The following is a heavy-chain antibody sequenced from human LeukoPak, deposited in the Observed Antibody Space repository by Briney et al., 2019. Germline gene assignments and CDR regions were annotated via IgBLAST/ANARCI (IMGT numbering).Heavy chain of an antibody. V-gene: IGHV3-9*01. CDR2: ITWNSGSI. J-gene: IGHJ2*01. CDR1: GFTLDDYA. Sequence: GRSLRLSCVASGFTLDDYAMHWVRQAPGKGLEWVSGITWNSGSIDYADSVKGGFTVSRDNAKNSLYLQMNSLITEDTALYYCAKDLVGFDLWGRATLVTVHS. D-gene: IGHD3-10*01. CDR3: AKDLVGFDL.